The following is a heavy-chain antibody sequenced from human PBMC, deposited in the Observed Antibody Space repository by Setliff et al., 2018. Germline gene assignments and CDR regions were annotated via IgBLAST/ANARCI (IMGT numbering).Heavy chain of an antibody. CDR1: GESFSNNY. Sequence: SETLSLTCSVYGESFSNNYWSWIRQPPGKGLEWIGESNHSGGTSYNPSLKSRLTMSVDTSKNQFSLKLTSVTAADTAVYCCAGQAHDLKGGTTLFYWFDPWGQGTLVTVSS. J-gene: IGHJ5*02. D-gene: IGHD1-26*01. CDR2: SNHSGGT. V-gene: IGHV4-34*01. CDR3: AGQAHDLKGGTTLFYWFDP.